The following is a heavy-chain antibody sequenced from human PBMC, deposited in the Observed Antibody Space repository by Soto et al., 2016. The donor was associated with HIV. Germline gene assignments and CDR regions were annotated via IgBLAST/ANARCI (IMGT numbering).Heavy chain of an antibody. D-gene: IGHD2-15*01. CDR3: ARVRNGIMSSSTGDGFDI. J-gene: IGHJ3*02. CDR1: GYTFTSHG. CDR2: ISPYNGNT. Sequence: QVQLVQSGAEVKRPGASMKVSCKASGYTFTSHGISWVRQAPGQGLEWMGWISPYNGNTKYAQNFQDRVTMTTDTPTSTAYMELRSLRSDDTAVYYCARVRNGIMSSSTGDGFDIWGQGTMVTVSS. V-gene: IGHV1-18*01.